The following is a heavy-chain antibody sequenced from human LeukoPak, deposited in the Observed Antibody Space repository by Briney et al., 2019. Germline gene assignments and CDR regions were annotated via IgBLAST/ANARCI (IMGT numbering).Heavy chain of an antibody. D-gene: IGHD1-26*01. J-gene: IGHJ2*01. Sequence: PSETLSLTCTVSGGAISSGDYYWSWIRQPPGKGLEWIGYIYYSGSTYYNPSLKSRVTISVDTSKNQFSLKLNSVTAADTAVYYCARVRSHLWYLDLWGRGTLVTVSS. CDR1: GGAISSGDYY. CDR3: ARVRSHLWYLDL. V-gene: IGHV4-30-4*08. CDR2: IYYSGST.